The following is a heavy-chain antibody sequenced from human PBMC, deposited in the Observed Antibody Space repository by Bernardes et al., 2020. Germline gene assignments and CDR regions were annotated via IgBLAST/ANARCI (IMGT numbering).Heavy chain of an antibody. D-gene: IGHD5-12*01. CDR3: ARVSVARYAFDI. Sequence: SETLYLICTVSGGSVSSVSYYWSWLRQPPGKGLEWIGYIYYSGSTNYNPSLKSRVTISVDTSKNQFSLKLSSVTAADTAVYYCARVSVARYAFDIWGQGTMVTVSS. V-gene: IGHV4-61*01. J-gene: IGHJ3*02. CDR2: IYYSGST. CDR1: GGSVSSVSYY.